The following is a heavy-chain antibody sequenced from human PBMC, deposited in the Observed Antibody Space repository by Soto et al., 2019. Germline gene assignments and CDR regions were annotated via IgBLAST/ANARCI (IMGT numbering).Heavy chain of an antibody. Sequence: EVQLVESGGGLVQPGGSLRLSCAASGFTFSAYSMNWVRQAPGKGLEWVSDISSSGKTTHYADSMKGRFTISRDNAKNSLYLQMNNLRDEDTAVYYCARGDSSGYYPPFGYWGQGTLVTVSS. CDR1: GFTFSAYS. V-gene: IGHV3-48*02. CDR3: ARGDSSGYYPPFGY. CDR2: ISSSGKTT. J-gene: IGHJ4*02. D-gene: IGHD3-22*01.